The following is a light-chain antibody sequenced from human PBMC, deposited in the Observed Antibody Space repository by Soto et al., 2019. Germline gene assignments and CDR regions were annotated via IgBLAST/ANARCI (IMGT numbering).Light chain of an antibody. CDR2: GAS. CDR1: QSVSNNY. CDR3: QQYGSSGT. Sequence: EIVLTQSPGTLSLSPGEGATLSCRASQSVSNNYLAWYQQKPGQAPRLLIYGASNRATGIPDRFCGSGSGTDFTLTISRLAPEEFAVDYCQQYGSSGTVGQENKVEIK. V-gene: IGKV3-20*01. J-gene: IGKJ1*01.